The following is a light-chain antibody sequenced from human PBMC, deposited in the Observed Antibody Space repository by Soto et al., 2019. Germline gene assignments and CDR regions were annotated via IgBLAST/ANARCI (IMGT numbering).Light chain of an antibody. Sequence: DIQMTQSPSSLSASVGDRVTITCRASQSISSYLNWYQQKPGKAPKIMIYAASSLQSGVPSRFSGSGSGTDFTLTISSLQPEDFETYYCQQSYSTPPTFGQGTKVDIK. CDR3: QQSYSTPPT. CDR1: QSISSY. V-gene: IGKV1-39*01. J-gene: IGKJ1*01. CDR2: AAS.